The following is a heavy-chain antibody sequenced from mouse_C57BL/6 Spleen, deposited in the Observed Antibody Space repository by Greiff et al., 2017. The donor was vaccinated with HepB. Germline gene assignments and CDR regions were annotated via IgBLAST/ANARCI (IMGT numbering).Heavy chain of an antibody. V-gene: IGHV2-2*01. J-gene: IGHJ3*01. Sequence: QVQLKESGPGLVQPSQSLSITCTVSGFSLTSYGVHWVRQSPGKGLEWLGVIWSGGSTDYNAAFISRLSISKDNSKSQVFFKMNSLQADDTAIYYCARNEGGYYDYDGFAYWGQGTLVTVSA. D-gene: IGHD2-4*01. CDR1: GFSLTSYG. CDR2: IWSGGST. CDR3: ARNEGGYYDYDGFAY.